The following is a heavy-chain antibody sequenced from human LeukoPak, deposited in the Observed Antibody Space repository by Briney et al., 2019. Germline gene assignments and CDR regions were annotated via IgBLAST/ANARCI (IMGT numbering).Heavy chain of an antibody. CDR2: IFHSGST. CDR1: SGSIFNNNW. J-gene: IGHJ4*02. V-gene: IGHV4-4*02. CDR3: ARSPTKRVPEDY. D-gene: IGHD2-2*01. Sequence: SETLSLTCNVSSGSIFNNNWWSWVRQPPGKGLECIGQIFHSGSTSYSPSLKSRVTISMDKSKNQISLRLTSVTAADTAVYYCARSPTKRVPEDYWGQGTLVTVSS.